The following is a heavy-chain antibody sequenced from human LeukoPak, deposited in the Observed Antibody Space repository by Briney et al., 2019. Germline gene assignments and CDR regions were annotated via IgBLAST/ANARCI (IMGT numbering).Heavy chain of an antibody. D-gene: IGHD3-10*01. CDR1: GYSFTSYW. Sequence: GESLKISCKGSGYSFTSYWIGWERQMPGKGLEWMGIIYPGDSDTRYSPSFQGQVTISADKSISTAYLQWSSLKASDTAMYYCARLGRITMVRGVIYYYGMDVWGQGTTVTVSS. J-gene: IGHJ6*02. V-gene: IGHV5-51*01. CDR3: ARLGRITMVRGVIYYYGMDV. CDR2: IYPGDSDT.